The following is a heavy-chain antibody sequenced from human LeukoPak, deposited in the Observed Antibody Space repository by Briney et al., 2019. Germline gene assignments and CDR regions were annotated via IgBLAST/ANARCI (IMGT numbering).Heavy chain of an antibody. CDR1: GFTSSSYW. D-gene: IGHD3-9*01. J-gene: IGHJ4*02. CDR2: IKQDGSEK. V-gene: IGHV3-7*03. Sequence: GGSLRLSCAASGFTSSSYWMSWVRQAPGKGLEWVANIKQDGSEKYYVDSVKGRFTISRDNAKNSLYLQMNSLRAEDTAVYYCARDPSYYDILTGYYTPSYYFDYWGQGTLVTVSS. CDR3: ARDPSYYDILTGYYTPSYYFDY.